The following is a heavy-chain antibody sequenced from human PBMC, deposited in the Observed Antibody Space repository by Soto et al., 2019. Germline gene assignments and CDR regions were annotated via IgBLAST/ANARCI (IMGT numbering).Heavy chain of an antibody. CDR2: IIAFSDIV. CDR3: ARSLYSSSWYHSGNSYYYYGMDV. J-gene: IGHJ6*02. Sequence: QVQLVQSGAEVKKPGSSVKVSCKASGGTFGIYAITWVRQAPGQVLEWMGGIIAFSDIVNYTQKLQGRVTITADESTNTAYMDLSSLRSEDTAIYYCARSLYSSSWYHSGNSYYYYGMDVWGQGTTVTVSS. CDR1: GGTFGIYA. V-gene: IGHV1-69*12. D-gene: IGHD6-13*01.